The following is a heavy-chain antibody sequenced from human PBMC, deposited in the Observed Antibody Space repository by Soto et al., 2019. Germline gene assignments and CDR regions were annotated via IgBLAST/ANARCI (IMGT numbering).Heavy chain of an antibody. J-gene: IGHJ4*02. CDR3: AVAVAGGAIPN. CDR1: GGSFSGYY. Sequence: SETLSLTCAVYGGSFSGYYWSWIRQPPGKGLEWIGEINHSGSTNYNPSLKSRVTISVDTSKNQFSLKLSSVTAADTAVYYCAVAVAGGAIPNWGQGTLVNVSS. D-gene: IGHD6-19*01. V-gene: IGHV4-34*01. CDR2: INHSGST.